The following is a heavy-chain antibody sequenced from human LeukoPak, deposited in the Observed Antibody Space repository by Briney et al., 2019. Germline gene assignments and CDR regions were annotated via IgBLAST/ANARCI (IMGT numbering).Heavy chain of an antibody. CDR2: IYTSGST. J-gene: IGHJ6*04. Sequence: SETLSLTCTVSGGSISSGSYYWSWIRQPAGKGLEWIGRIYTSGSTNYNPSLKSRVTISVDTSKNQFSLKLSSVTAADTAVYYCARERXXXXXPYXXXWGKGTTVTVSS. V-gene: IGHV4-61*02. CDR1: GGSISSGSYY. CDR3: ARERXXXXXPYXXX.